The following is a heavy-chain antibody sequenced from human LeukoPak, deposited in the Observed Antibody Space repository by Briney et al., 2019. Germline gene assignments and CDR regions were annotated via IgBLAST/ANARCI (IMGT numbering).Heavy chain of an antibody. CDR3: ARGGSGTLGHFDY. V-gene: IGHV1-69*13. D-gene: IGHD3-10*01. Sequence: ASVRVSCKASVGTFSSYAISWVRQAPGQGLEWMGGIIPIFGTANYAQTFQGRVTITADESTSTAYMEPSSLRSEDTAVYYCARGGSGTLGHFDYWGQGTLVTVSS. CDR1: VGTFSSYA. J-gene: IGHJ4*02. CDR2: IIPIFGTA.